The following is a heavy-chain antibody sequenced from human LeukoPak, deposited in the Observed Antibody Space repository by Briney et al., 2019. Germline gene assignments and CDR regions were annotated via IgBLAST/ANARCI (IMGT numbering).Heavy chain of an antibody. CDR1: GYTFTGYY. CDR3: ASRSSTVATFPFHY. D-gene: IGHD4-17*01. V-gene: IGHV1-2*02. Sequence: ASVKVSCKASGYTFTGYYMHWVRQAPGQGLEWMGWINPNSGGTNYAWRFQGRVTMTRDTSISTAYMELSRLRSDDTAVYYCASRSSTVATFPFHYWGQGTLVTVSS. CDR2: INPNSGGT. J-gene: IGHJ4*02.